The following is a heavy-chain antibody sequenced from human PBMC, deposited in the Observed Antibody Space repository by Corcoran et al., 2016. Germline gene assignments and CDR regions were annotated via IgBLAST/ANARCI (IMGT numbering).Heavy chain of an antibody. D-gene: IGHD3-3*01. CDR2: INAGNGNT. CDR1: GYTFTSYA. Sequence: QVQLVQSGAEVKKPAASVKVSCKASGYTFTSYAMHCVRQAPGQRLEWMGWINAGNGNTKYSQKFQGRVTITRDTSASTAYMELSSLRSEDTAVYYCARARTYYDFWSSPYWGQGTLVTVSS. V-gene: IGHV1-3*01. CDR3: ARARTYYDFWSSPY. J-gene: IGHJ4*02.